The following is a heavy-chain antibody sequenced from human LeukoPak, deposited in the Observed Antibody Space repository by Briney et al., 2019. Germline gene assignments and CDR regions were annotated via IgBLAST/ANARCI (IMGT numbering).Heavy chain of an antibody. J-gene: IGHJ4*02. D-gene: IGHD6-13*01. V-gene: IGHV3-33*08. Sequence: GRSLRLSCAASGFTFSTYFMHWVRQVPGKGLEWVAVIWYDGSNKYYADSVKGRFTISRDNSKNTLYLQMNSLRAEDTAVYYCARVGSSSWYGDYWGQGTLVTVSS. CDR1: GFTFSTYF. CDR2: IWYDGSNK. CDR3: ARVGSSSWYGDY.